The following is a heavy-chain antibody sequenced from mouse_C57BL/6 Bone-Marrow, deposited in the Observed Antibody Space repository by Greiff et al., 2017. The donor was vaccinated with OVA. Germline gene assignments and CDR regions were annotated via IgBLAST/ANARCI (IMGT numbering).Heavy chain of an antibody. D-gene: IGHD1-1*01. V-gene: IGHV14-4*01. CDR2: IDPEDGDT. J-gene: IGHJ2*01. Sequence: VQLQQSGAELVRPGASVKLSCTASGFNIKDDYMHWVKQRPEQGLEWIGWIDPEDGDTEYASKFQGKATITADTSSNTAYLPLSSLTSEDTAVYYCTHYGSSFDYWGQGTTLTVSS. CDR1: GFNIKDDY. CDR3: THYGSSFDY.